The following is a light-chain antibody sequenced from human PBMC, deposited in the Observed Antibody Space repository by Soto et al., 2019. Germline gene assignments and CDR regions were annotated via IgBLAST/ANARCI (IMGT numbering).Light chain of an antibody. J-gene: IGKJ1*01. CDR1: RGISSN. V-gene: IGKV3-15*01. CDR2: DAS. Sequence: IVMTQSPATLSVSPGEGATLSCRASRGISSNLAWYQQKPGQAPRLLIYDASTRATGIPARFSGSGSGTDFTLTISSLQSEDFAVYFCQQYHIWPSWTFGQGTKVDIK. CDR3: QQYHIWPSWT.